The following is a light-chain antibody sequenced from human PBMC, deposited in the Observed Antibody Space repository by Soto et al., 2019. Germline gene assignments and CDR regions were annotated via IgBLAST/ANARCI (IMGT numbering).Light chain of an antibody. Sequence: DIQMTQSPSSLSASVGDRVTITCRASQSISSYLNWYQQKPGKAPKLLIYAASSLQSGVPSRFSGSGSGTEFTLTISSLQPEDFATYYCQQLNNYPPITFGQGTRLEIK. CDR1: QSISSY. CDR2: AAS. CDR3: QQLNNYPPIT. V-gene: IGKV1-9*01. J-gene: IGKJ5*01.